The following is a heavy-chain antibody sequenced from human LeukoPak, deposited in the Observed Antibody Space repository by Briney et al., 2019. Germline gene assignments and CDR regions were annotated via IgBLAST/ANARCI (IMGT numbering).Heavy chain of an antibody. Sequence: PGGSLRLSCAASGFTFSNYWMHWVRQAPGKGLVWVSRLSSDGRDPSYADSVKGRFTISRDNAKNTLYLRMNSLRAEDTAVYYCAKRSDYSGNWNYFDYWGQGTPVTVSS. V-gene: IGHV3-74*01. J-gene: IGHJ4*02. D-gene: IGHD4-23*01. CDR3: AKRSDYSGNWNYFDY. CDR1: GFTFSNYW. CDR2: LSSDGRDP.